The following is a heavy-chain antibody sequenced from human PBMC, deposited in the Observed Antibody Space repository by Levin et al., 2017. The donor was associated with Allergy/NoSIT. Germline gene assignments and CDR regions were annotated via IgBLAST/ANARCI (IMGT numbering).Heavy chain of an antibody. V-gene: IGHV7-4-1*02. CDR2: INTNTGNP. J-gene: IGHJ6*02. CDR3: ARIMVVIVSTAPILNYYYYGMDV. CDR1: GYTFTSYA. D-gene: IGHD2/OR15-2a*01. Sequence: GASVKVSCKASGYTFTSYAMNWVRQAPGQGLEWMGWINTNTGNPTYAQGFTGRFVFSLDTSVSTAYLQISSLRAEDTAVYYCARIMVVIVSTAPILNYYYYGMDVWGQGTTVTVSS.